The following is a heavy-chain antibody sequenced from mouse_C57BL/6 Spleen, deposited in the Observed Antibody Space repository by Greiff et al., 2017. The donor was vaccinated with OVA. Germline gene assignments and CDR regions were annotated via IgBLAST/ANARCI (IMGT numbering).Heavy chain of an antibody. CDR1: GFTFSDYG. V-gene: IGHV5-17*01. J-gene: IGHJ4*01. CDR2: ISSGSSTI. CDR3: ARREITTVVATNYAMDY. D-gene: IGHD1-1*01. Sequence: EVQLVESGGGLVKPGGSLKLSCAASGFTFSDYGMHWVRQAPEKGLEWVAYISSGSSTIYYADTVKGRFTISRDNAKNTLFLQMTSLRSEDTAMYYCARREITTVVATNYAMDYWGQGTSVTVSS.